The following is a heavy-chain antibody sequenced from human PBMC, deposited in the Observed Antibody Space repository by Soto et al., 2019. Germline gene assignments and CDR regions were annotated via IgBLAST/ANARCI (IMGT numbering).Heavy chain of an antibody. CDR1: GFTFRDYA. D-gene: IGHD2-2*01. CDR2: IRSKAYGEIP. CDR3: ARLGAAVPAASGYSSGFDP. Sequence: GGSLRLSCTVSGFTFRDYAVNWARQAPGKGLEWVGFIRSKAYGEIPEYAASVKGRFTIFRDDSKAIAYLQWSSLKASDTAMYYCARLGAAVPAASGYSSGFDPWGQGTLVTVSS. V-gene: IGHV3-49*04. J-gene: IGHJ5*02.